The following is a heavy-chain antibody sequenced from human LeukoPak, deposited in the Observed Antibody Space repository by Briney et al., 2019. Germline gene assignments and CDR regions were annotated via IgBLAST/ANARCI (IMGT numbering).Heavy chain of an antibody. Sequence: PGGSLRLSCAASGFTFDDYGMSWVRQAPGKGLEWVSNINWNGGRTVYADSVKGRFTISRDNAKNTLYLQMNSLRAEDTAVYYCARDAPGNTALDYWGQGTLVTVSS. CDR1: GFTFDDYG. V-gene: IGHV3-20*04. J-gene: IGHJ4*02. D-gene: IGHD5-18*01. CDR2: INWNGGRT. CDR3: ARDAPGNTALDY.